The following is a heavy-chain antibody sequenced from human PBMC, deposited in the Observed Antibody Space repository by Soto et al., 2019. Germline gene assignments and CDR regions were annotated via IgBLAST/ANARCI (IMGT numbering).Heavy chain of an antibody. CDR2: ISSNGGST. J-gene: IGHJ6*02. D-gene: IGHD3-16*02. CDR1: GFSFSSYA. CDR3: VTRSLIKHCALCCMHV. V-gene: IGHV3-64D*06. Sequence: GGSLRLSCSAYGFSFSSYAMHWVRQAGGKGLEYVSAISSNGGSTYYADSVKGRFTISRDNSKNTRYLQMSSLRAEDTAVCYCVTRSLIKHCALCCMHVWGQGPTGTRSS.